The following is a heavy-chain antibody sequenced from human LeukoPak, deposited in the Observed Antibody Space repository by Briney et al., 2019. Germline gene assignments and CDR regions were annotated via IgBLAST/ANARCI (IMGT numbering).Heavy chain of an antibody. J-gene: IGHJ6*03. CDR1: GGSISSYY. CDR2: VYYSGST. CDR3: AREQLGYNNYYMDV. V-gene: IGHV4-59*01. Sequence: SETLSLTCTVSGGSISSYYWSWIRQPPGKGLEWIGYVYYSGSTNYNPSLKRRVTISVDTSKNQFSLKLSSVTAADTAVYYCAREQLGYNNYYMDVWGKGTTVTVSS. D-gene: IGHD1-14*01.